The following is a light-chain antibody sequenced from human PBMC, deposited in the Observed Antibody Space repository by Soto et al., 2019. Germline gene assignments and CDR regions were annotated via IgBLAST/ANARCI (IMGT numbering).Light chain of an antibody. CDR1: QSVSSY. Sequence: EMVLTQSPATLSLSPGERATLSCRASQSVSSYLAWYQQKPGQAPRRLIYESSNRATGIPARFSGSGSGTAFTLTISSLEPEDFAVYYCQQRSDWPLITFGHGKRLEIK. J-gene: IGKJ5*01. CDR3: QQRSDWPLIT. CDR2: ESS. V-gene: IGKV3-11*01.